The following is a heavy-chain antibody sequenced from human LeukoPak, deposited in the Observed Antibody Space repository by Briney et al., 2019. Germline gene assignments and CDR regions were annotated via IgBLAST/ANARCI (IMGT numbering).Heavy chain of an antibody. V-gene: IGHV4-59*01. Sequence: SETLSLTCTVSGGSISSYYWSWIRQPPGKGLEWIGYIYYSGSTNYNPSLKSRVTISVDTSKNQFSLKLSSVTAADTAVYYCARDKSSGSYDYWGQRTLVTVSS. CDR3: ARDKSSGSYDY. D-gene: IGHD1-26*01. CDR2: IYYSGST. J-gene: IGHJ4*02. CDR1: GGSISSYY.